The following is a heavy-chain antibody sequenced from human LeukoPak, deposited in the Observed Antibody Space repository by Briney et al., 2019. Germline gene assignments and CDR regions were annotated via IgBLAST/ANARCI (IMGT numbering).Heavy chain of an antibody. J-gene: IGHJ6*02. CDR1: GGSFSGYY. CDR2: IYYSGST. CDR3: ARDAGYYYYGMDV. V-gene: IGHV4-59*01. Sequence: PSETLSLTCAVYGGSFSGYYWSWIRQPPGKGLEWIGYIYYSGSTNYNPSLKSRVTISVDTSKNQFSLKLSSVTAADTAVYYCARDAGYYYYGMDVWGQGTTVTVSS.